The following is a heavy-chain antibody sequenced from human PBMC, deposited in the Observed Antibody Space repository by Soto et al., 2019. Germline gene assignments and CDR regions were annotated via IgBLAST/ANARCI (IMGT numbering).Heavy chain of an antibody. CDR1: GGSISSYY. V-gene: IGHV4-59*01. J-gene: IGHJ4*02. D-gene: IGHD3-10*01. CDR3: AAYYYGSGQAY. CDR2: IYYSGST. Sequence: QVQLQESGPGLVKPSETLSLTCTVSGGSISSYYWSWIRQPPGQGLEWIGYIYYSGSTNYNPSLTSRVTISVDTSKNQFSLKLSSVTAADTAVYYCAAYYYGSGQAYWGQGTLVTVSS.